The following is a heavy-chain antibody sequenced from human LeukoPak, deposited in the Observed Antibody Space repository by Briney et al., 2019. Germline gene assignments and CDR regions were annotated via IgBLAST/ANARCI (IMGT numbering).Heavy chain of an antibody. CDR1: GYSISSGYY. V-gene: IGHV4-38-2*02. CDR2: IYHSGST. D-gene: IGHD3-10*01. J-gene: IGHJ6*03. Sequence: KPSETLSLTCTVSGYSISSGYYWGWIRQPPGKGLEWIGSIYHSGSTYYNPSLKSRVTISVDTSKNQFSLKLSSVTAADTAVYYCARDSGITMVRGVTYYYYYMDVWGKGTTVTISS. CDR3: ARDSGITMVRGVTYYYYYMDV.